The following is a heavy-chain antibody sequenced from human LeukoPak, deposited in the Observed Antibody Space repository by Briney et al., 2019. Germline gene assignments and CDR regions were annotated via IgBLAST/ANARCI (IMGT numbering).Heavy chain of an antibody. CDR1: GGTFSSYA. CDR2: IIPIFGTA. Sequence: GASVKVSCKASGGTFSSYAISWVRQAPGQGLEWMGGIIPIFGTANYAQKLQGRVTMTTDTSTSTACMELRSLRSDDTAVYYCARDSGYYGSGSPNFDYWGQGTLVTVSS. CDR3: ARDSGYYGSGSPNFDY. D-gene: IGHD3-10*01. J-gene: IGHJ4*02. V-gene: IGHV1-69*05.